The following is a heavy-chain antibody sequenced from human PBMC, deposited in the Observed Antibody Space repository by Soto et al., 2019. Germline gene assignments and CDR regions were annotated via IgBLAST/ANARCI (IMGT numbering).Heavy chain of an antibody. Sequence: ESGGGLVQPGGSLRLSCTASGFTFSSYNMNWVRQAPGKGLEWVSYITSRSRTIYYADSVKGRFTISRDNAKNSLYLQMNSLRDEDTGVYYCARDRSIAGTHDYWGQGTLVTVSS. V-gene: IGHV3-48*02. CDR1: GFTFSSYN. CDR2: ITSRSRTI. CDR3: ARDRSIAGTHDY. D-gene: IGHD6-6*01. J-gene: IGHJ4*02.